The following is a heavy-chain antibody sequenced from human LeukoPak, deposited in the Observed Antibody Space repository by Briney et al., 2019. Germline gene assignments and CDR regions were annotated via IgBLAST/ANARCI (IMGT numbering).Heavy chain of an antibody. J-gene: IGHJ4*02. CDR2: ISGSGGGT. D-gene: IGHD1-26*01. CDR1: GFTFSSYD. CDR3: AKDLGRYRNNYFDY. V-gene: IGHV3-23*01. Sequence: GGSLRLSCAASGFTFSSYDMTWVRQAPGKGLEWVATISGSGGGTYYADSVKGRFTISRDDSKNTLYLQMNSLRAEDTAVYYCAKDLGRYRNNYFDYWGQGTLVTVSS.